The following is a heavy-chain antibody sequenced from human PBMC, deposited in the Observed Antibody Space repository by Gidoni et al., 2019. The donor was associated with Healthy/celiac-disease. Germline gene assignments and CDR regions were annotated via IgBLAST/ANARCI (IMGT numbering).Heavy chain of an antibody. J-gene: IGHJ4*02. Sequence: QLQLVGPGGGGVQPGRSLRPSCAASGFIGSGYGMHWGLQAPGKGLECVAVISYDGRTTYYADSVKGRFTISRDNSKNTLDLQMNSLRPEDTAVYYCAKAYESSGYDYYFDSWGQGPLVSVSS. V-gene: IGHV3-30*18. CDR3: AKAYESSGYDYYFDS. CDR1: GFIGSGYG. D-gene: IGHD3-22*01. CDR2: ISYDGRTT.